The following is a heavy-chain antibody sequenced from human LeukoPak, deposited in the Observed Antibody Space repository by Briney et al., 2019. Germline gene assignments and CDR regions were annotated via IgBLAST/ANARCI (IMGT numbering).Heavy chain of an antibody. D-gene: IGHD2-8*01. CDR3: AKQSYARSLGE. J-gene: IGHJ4*02. V-gene: IGHV3-23*01. CDR2: TNSGGTST. Sequence: PGGSLRLSCATSGFPFSDFSMSWVRQAPGKGLEWISTTNSGGTSTYYAESVKGRFTISRDNSKNTLYLQTSSLRVEDTAVYYCAKQSYARSLGEGGPGTLVSVSS. CDR1: GFPFSDFS.